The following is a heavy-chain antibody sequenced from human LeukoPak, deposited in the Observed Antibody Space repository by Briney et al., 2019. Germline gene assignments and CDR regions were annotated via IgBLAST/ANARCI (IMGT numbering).Heavy chain of an antibody. CDR2: ISSSSSYI. CDR1: GFTFSSYS. Sequence: PGGSLRLSCAASGFTFSSYSMNWVRQAPGKGLEWVSSISSSSSYIYYADSVKGRFTISRDNAKNSLYLQMNSLRAEDTAVYYCAREGIVVVPAANLGYYYYMDVWGKGTTVTVSS. V-gene: IGHV3-21*01. J-gene: IGHJ6*03. D-gene: IGHD2-2*01. CDR3: AREGIVVVPAANLGYYYYMDV.